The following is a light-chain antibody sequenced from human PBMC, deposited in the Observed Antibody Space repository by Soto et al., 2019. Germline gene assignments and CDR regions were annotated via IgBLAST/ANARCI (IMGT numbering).Light chain of an antibody. J-gene: IGKJ1*01. V-gene: IGKV3-20*01. CDR2: GAS. CDR3: QQYGDSPLT. CDR1: QRVSSSY. Sequence: EILLTQSPGTLSLSPGERATHTCRASQRVSSSYLAWYQQKPGQAPRRLIYGASSRATGIPDRFSGGGSGTDFTLTISRLEPEDFAVYFCQQYGDSPLTFGLGTKVDIK.